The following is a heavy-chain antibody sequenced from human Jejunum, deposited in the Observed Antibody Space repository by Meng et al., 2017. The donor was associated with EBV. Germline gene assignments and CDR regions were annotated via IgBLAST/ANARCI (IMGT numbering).Heavy chain of an antibody. D-gene: IGHD3-10*01. J-gene: IGHJ5*02. CDR2: INHGGGA. CDR3: ARLGGYASGTYYPIDP. V-gene: IGHV4-34*01. CDR1: GGSFSDYY. Sequence: QVHHQQWGSGLLKPSETLSLTCAVYGGSFSDYYWTWIRQPPGKGLEWIGEINHGGGAIYNPSLKSRVTISVDTSKNQFSLKLSSVTAADTAVYYCARLGGYASGTYYPIDPWGQGTLVTVSS.